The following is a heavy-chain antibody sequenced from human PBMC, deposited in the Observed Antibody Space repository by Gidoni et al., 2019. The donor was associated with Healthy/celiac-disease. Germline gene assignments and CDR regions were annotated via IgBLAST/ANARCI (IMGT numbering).Heavy chain of an antibody. CDR3: AKALAARGGPHGMDV. J-gene: IGHJ6*02. Sequence: EVQLVESGGGLVQPGRSQRLSCAASGFTFDDYAMHWVRQAPGKGLEWVSGISWNSGSIGYADSVKGRFTISRDNAKNSLYLQMNSLRAEDTALYYCAKALAARGGPHGMDVWGQGTTVTVSS. CDR2: ISWNSGSI. V-gene: IGHV3-9*01. CDR1: GFTFDDYA. D-gene: IGHD6-13*01.